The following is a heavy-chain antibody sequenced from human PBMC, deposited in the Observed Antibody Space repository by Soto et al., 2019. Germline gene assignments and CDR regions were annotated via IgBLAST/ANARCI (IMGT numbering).Heavy chain of an antibody. D-gene: IGHD2-2*01. CDR1: GLTFSSYG. CDR2: IWYDGSNK. Sequence: QGGGSLRLSCAASGLTFSSYGMHWVRQAPGKGLEWVAVIWYDGSNKYYADSVKGRFTISRDNSKNTLYLQMNSLRAEDTAVYYCARDYLADCSSTRCSDNNWFDPCGQGTRVTVSS. V-gene: IGHV3-33*01. CDR3: ARDYLADCSSTRCSDNNWFDP. J-gene: IGHJ5*02.